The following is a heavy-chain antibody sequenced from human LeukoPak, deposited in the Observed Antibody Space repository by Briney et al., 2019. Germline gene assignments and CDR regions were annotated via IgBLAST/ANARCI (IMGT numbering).Heavy chain of an antibody. J-gene: IGHJ4*02. CDR2: LSGRGDST. Sequence: ETLSLTCTVSGGSISSSSYYWGWIRQPPGKGLEWVSALSGRGDSTYYTDSVKGRFTISRDNSKNTLYLQMNSLRAEDTAVYYCAKDRLLYPERHLSHFDYWGQGTLVTVSS. CDR1: GGSISSSSYY. V-gene: IGHV3-23*01. CDR3: AKDRLLYPERHLSHFDY. D-gene: IGHD2/OR15-2a*01.